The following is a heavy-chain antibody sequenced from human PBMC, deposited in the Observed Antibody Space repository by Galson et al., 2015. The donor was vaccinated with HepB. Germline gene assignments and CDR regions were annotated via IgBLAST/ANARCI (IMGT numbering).Heavy chain of an antibody. V-gene: IGHV6-1*01. D-gene: IGHD3-10*01. CDR1: GDSVSSNSAA. CDR2: TYYRSKWYN. J-gene: IGHJ6*02. CDR3: ARGSGRYAMDV. Sequence: AISGDSVSSNSAAWNWIRHSPSRGLEWLGRTYYRSKWYNDYAVSVKSRIIINPDTSKNRFSLQVRFVTPDDTAVYYCARGSGRYAMDVWGQGTMVTVS.